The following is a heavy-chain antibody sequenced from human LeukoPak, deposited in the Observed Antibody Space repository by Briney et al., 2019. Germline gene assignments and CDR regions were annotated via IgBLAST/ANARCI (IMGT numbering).Heavy chain of an antibody. D-gene: IGHD6-19*01. V-gene: IGHV4-39*07. J-gene: IGHJ5*02. CDR2: IYHSGST. CDR3: ARASTADSSGWYEEVWFDP. Sequence: SETLSLTCTVSGDSINNNNYYWGWIRQPPGKGLEWIGEIYHSGSTNYNPSLKSRVTISVDKSKNQFSLKLSSVTAADTAVYYCARASTADSSGWYEEVWFDPWGQGTLVTVSS. CDR1: GDSINNNNYY.